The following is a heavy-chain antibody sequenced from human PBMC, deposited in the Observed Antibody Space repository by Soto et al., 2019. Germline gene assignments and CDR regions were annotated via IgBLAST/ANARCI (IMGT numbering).Heavy chain of an antibody. D-gene: IGHD2-2*01. Sequence: QVQLVQSGAEVKKPGASVKVSCKASGYTFTSYAMHWVRQAPGQRLEWMGWINAGNGNTKYSQKFQGRVTITRDTSEITAYMELSSLRSEDTAVYYCERDRVTDAKARDIWGQGTMVTVSS. CDR1: GYTFTSYA. V-gene: IGHV1-3*01. CDR3: ERDRVTDAKARDI. CDR2: INAGNGNT. J-gene: IGHJ3*02.